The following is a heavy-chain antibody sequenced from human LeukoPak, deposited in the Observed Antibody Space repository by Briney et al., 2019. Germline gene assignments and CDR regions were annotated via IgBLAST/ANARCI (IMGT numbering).Heavy chain of an antibody. J-gene: IGHJ3*02. CDR3: ARGWIFRRAAADASDI. V-gene: IGHV4-61*02. D-gene: IGHD6-13*01. CDR1: GGSISSGDYY. CDR2: IYTSGST. Sequence: PSETLSLTCTVSGGSISSGDYYWSWIRQPAGKGLEWIGRIYTSGSTNYNPSLKSRVTMSVDTSKNQFSLKPSSVTAADTAVYYCARGWIFRRAAADASDIWGQGTMVTVSS.